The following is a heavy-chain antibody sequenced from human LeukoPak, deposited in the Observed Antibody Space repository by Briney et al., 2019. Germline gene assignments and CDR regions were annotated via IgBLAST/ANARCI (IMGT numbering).Heavy chain of an antibody. J-gene: IGHJ4*02. D-gene: IGHD5-18*01. V-gene: IGHV4-59*01. CDR3: ARGAAGYSYG. CDR2: IYYSGST. CDR1: GGSISSYY. Sequence: SETLSLTCTVSGGSISSYYWSWIRQPPGKGPEWIGHIYYSGSTNYNPSLKSRVTISIDTSKNQFSLRLSSVTAADTAVYYCARGAAGYSYGWGQGTLVTVSS.